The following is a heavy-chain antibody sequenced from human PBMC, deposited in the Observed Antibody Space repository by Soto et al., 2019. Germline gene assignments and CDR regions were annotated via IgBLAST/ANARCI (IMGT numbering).Heavy chain of an antibody. D-gene: IGHD5-12*01. CDR3: AKVDGIVAATDAFDL. CDR2: ISTFNGNT. J-gene: IGHJ3*01. V-gene: IGHV1-18*01. Sequence: QVQLVQSGPEVKRPGASVKVSCKASGYTFTNYGISWVRQAPGQGLEWMGWISTFNGNTKYAQKLQGRVTMTTDTYTSTAYMELRSLRSDDTGVYYCAKVDGIVAATDAFDLWGQGTMVTVSS. CDR1: GYTFTNYG.